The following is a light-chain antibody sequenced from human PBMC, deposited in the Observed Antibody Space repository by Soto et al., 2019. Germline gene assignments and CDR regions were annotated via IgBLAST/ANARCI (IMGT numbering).Light chain of an antibody. CDR1: QSVSSY. CDR2: DAS. J-gene: IGKJ3*01. V-gene: IGKV3-11*01. Sequence: EIVLTQSPAPLSLSPGERATLSCRASQSVSSYLAWYQQKPGQAPRLLIYDASNRATGIPARFSGSGSGTDFTLTISSREPEDFAVYYCQQRSNWLFTFGPGTKVDIK. CDR3: QQRSNWLFT.